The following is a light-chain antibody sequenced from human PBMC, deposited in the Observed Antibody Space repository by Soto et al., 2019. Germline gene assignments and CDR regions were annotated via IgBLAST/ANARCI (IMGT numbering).Light chain of an antibody. CDR2: DVS. CDR1: QDIRGA. Sequence: AIQVTQSPSSLSASLGDRVTITCRASQDIRGALAWYQQKPGKAPKLLIYDVSTLESEVPSRFSGSGSGTEFTLTISSLQPEDFGTYYCQQFNSYPITFGHGTRLEIK. V-gene: IGKV1-13*02. CDR3: QQFNSYPIT. J-gene: IGKJ5*01.